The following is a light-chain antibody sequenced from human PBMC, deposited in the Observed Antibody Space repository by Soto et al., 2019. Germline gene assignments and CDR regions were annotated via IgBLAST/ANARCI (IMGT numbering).Light chain of an antibody. CDR3: QSYDSSPSGYV. Sequence: QSALTQPPSVSGAPGQRVTISCTVSRSNIGAGYDVHWYQQLPGTAPKLLIYANRNRPAGVPDRFSASKSDTSASLAITGLQAEDEADYYCQSYDSSPSGYVFGTGTKVTV. V-gene: IGLV1-40*01. J-gene: IGLJ1*01. CDR1: RSNIGAGYD. CDR2: ANR.